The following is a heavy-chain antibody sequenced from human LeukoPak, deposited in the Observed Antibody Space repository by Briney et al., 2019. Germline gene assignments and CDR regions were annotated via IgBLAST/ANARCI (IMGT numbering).Heavy chain of an antibody. CDR2: ISYDGSNK. V-gene: IGHV3-30-3*01. CDR1: GFTFSSYA. J-gene: IGHJ3*02. CDR3: AKAASNYPPWAFDI. Sequence: PGGSLRLSCAASGFTFSSYAMHWVRQAPGKGLEWVAVISYDGSNKYYADSVKGRFTISRGNSKNTLYLQMNSLRAEDTAVYYCAKAASNYPPWAFDIWGQGTMVTVSS. D-gene: IGHD3-10*01.